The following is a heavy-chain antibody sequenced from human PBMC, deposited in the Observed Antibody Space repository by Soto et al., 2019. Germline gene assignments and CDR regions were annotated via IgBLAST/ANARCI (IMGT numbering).Heavy chain of an antibody. V-gene: IGHV4-30-2*01. CDR2: IYHSGST. CDR3: ARAGVVGATALDY. J-gene: IGHJ4*02. D-gene: IGHD1-26*01. CDR1: GDSISSGGYS. Sequence: QLQLQESGSGLVKPSQTLSLTCAVSGDSISSGGYSWSWIRQPPGKGLEWIGYIYHSGSTYYNPAPKSRVTISVDRSKNQFSLKLSSVTAADTAVYYCARAGVVGATALDYWGQGTLVTVSS.